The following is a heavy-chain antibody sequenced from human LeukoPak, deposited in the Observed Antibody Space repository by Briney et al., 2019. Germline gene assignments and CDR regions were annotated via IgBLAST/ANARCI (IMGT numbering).Heavy chain of an antibody. J-gene: IGHJ3*02. D-gene: IGHD4-11*01. Sequence: GASVKVSCKASGGTFSSYAISWVRQAPGQGLEWMGRIIPILGIANYAQKFQGRVTITADKSTSTAYMELSSLRSEDTAVYYCARGSRQYDAFDIWGQGTMVTVSS. CDR3: ARGSRQYDAFDI. CDR2: IIPILGIA. V-gene: IGHV1-69*04. CDR1: GGTFSSYA.